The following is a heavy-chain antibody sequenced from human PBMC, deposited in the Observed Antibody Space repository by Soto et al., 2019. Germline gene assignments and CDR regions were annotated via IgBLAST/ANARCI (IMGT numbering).Heavy chain of an antibody. CDR1: GYTFTGYY. J-gene: IGHJ6*02. D-gene: IGHD2-15*01. CDR2: INPSSGST. CDR3: ARVSDGYCSGGSCYPTRLYYYYGMDV. V-gene: IGHV1-46*04. Sequence: ASVKVSCKASGYTFTGYYMHWVRQAPRQGLEWMGWINPSSGSTSYAQKLQGRVTMTRDTSTSTVYMELSSLRSEDTAVYYCARVSDGYCSGGSCYPTRLYYYYGMDVWGQGTTVTVSS.